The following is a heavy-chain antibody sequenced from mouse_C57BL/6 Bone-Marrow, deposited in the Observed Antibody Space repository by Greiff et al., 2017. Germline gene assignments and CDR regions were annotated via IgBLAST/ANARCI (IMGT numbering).Heavy chain of an antibody. Sequence: VQLQQSGPELVKPGASVKISCKASGYTFTDYYMNWVKQSHGKSLELIGDINPNNGGTSYNQKFKGKATLTVDKSSSTAYMELRSLTSEDSAVYYCARSLQAAYWGQGTLVTVSA. V-gene: IGHV1-26*01. D-gene: IGHD2-1*01. CDR1: GYTFTDYY. CDR3: ARSLQAAY. J-gene: IGHJ3*01. CDR2: INPNNGGT.